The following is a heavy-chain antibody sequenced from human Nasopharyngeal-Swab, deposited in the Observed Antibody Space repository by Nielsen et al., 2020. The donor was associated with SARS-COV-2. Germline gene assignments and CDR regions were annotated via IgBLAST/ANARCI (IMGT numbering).Heavy chain of an antibody. CDR1: GFTFSDHY. V-gene: IGHV3-72*01. CDR3: SRGATIFGVVLGEFLGKGG. Sequence: GGSLRLSCAASGFTFSDHYMDWVRQAPGKGLEWVGRTRNKANSYTTEYAASVKGRFTISRDDSKNSVYLQMNSLKTEDTAVYFCSRGATIFGVVLGEFLGKGGRGQGTPVT. CDR2: TRNKANSYTT. D-gene: IGHD3-3*01. J-gene: IGHJ4*03.